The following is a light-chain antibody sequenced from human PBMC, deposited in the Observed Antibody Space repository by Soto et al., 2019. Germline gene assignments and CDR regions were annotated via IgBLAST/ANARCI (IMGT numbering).Light chain of an antibody. CDR1: QGISNY. CDR3: QKYNSAPLT. V-gene: IGKV1-27*01. J-gene: IGKJ3*01. Sequence: DIQMTQSPSSLSASVGDRVTITCRASQGISNYLAWYQQKPGKVPKLLIYAASTLQSGVLSRFSGSGSGTDFNLTISSLQPEDVATYYCQKYNSAPLTFGPGTKVDIK. CDR2: AAS.